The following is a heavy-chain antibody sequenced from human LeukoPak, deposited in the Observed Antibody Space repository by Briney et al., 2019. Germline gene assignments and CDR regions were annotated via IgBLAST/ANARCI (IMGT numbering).Heavy chain of an antibody. Sequence: PSETLSLTCAVYGRSFSGYYWSWIRQPPGKGLEWIGEINHSGSTNYNPSLKSRVTISVDTSKNQFSLKLSSVTAADTAVYYCARGLDYAGYWGQGTLVTVSS. V-gene: IGHV4-34*01. J-gene: IGHJ4*02. CDR2: INHSGST. CDR3: ARGLDYAGY. D-gene: IGHD3-16*01. CDR1: GRSFSGYY.